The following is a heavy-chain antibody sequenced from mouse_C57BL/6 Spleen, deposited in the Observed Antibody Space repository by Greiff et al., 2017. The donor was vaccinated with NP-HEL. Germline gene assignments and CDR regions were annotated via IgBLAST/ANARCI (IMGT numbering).Heavy chain of an antibody. CDR1: GYSFTGYF. CDR2: INPYNGDT. V-gene: IGHV1-20*01. CDR3: ARRGYYYYGSSYEAWFAY. J-gene: IGHJ3*01. Sequence: EVQLQQSVPELVKPGDSVKISCKASGYSFTGYFMNWVMQSHGKSLEWIGRINPYNGDTFYNQKFKGKATLTVDKSSSTAHMELRSLTSEDSAVYYCARRGYYYYGSSYEAWFAYWGQGTLVTVSA. D-gene: IGHD1-1*01.